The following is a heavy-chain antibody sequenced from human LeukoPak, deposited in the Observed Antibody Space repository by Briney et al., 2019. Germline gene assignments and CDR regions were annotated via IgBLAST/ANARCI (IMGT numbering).Heavy chain of an antibody. D-gene: IGHD6-13*01. CDR1: GYTFTSYG. V-gene: IGHV1-18*01. CDR3: ELVRRGQYYFDY. J-gene: IGHJ4*02. Sequence: ASVKVSCKASGYTFTSYGISWVRQAPGQGLEWMGWISAYNGNTNYAQKLQGRVTMTTDTSTSTAYMELSRLRSDDTAVYYCELVRRGQYYFDYWGQGTLVTVSS. CDR2: ISAYNGNT.